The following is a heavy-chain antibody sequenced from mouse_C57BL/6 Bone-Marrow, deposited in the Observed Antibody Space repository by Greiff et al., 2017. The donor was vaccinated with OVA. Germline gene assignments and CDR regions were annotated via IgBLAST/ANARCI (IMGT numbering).Heavy chain of an antibody. D-gene: IGHD2-3*01. Sequence: QVQLQQSGAELVKPGASVKLSCKASGYTFTSYWMHWVKQRPGQGLEWIGMIHPNSGSTNYNEKFKSKATLTVDKSSSTAYMQLSSLTSEDSAVYYCAREEIYDGYYQFAYWGQGTLVTVSA. CDR1: GYTFTSYW. CDR3: AREEIYDGYYQFAY. CDR2: IHPNSGST. V-gene: IGHV1-64*01. J-gene: IGHJ3*01.